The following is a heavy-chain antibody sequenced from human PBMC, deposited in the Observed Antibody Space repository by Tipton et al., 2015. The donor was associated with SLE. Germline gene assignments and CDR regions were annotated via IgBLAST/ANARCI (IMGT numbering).Heavy chain of an antibody. Sequence: SLRLSCAASGFTFSSYWMHWVRQAPGKGLVWVSRINSDGSSTSYADSVKGRFTISRDNAKNTLYLQMNSLRAEDTAVYYCARASWEYSSGQEPYFDYWGQGTLVTVSS. J-gene: IGHJ4*02. D-gene: IGHD6-19*01. V-gene: IGHV3-74*01. CDR2: INSDGSST. CDR1: GFTFSSYW. CDR3: ARASWEYSSGQEPYFDY.